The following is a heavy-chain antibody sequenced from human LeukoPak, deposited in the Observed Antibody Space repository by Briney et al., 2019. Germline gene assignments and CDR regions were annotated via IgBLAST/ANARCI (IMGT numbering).Heavy chain of an antibody. J-gene: IGHJ4*02. Sequence: SEALSLTCIDSRGSISSYYRSWMRQPPGKGLEWIGYIYYSGSINYNPSLKSRVTISVDTSKNQYSLKLRSVTAADTAVYYCARYSGGYSAFDYWGQGTLVTVSS. CDR1: RGSISSYY. CDR2: IYYSGSI. D-gene: IGHD1-26*01. CDR3: ARYSGGYSAFDY. V-gene: IGHV4-59*08.